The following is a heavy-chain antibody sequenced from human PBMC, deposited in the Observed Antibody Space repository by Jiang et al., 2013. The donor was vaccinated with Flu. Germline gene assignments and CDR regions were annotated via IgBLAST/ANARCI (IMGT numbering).Heavy chain of an antibody. V-gene: IGHV7-4-1*02. CDR2: INPATGNP. Sequence: QSGSELKKPGASVKVSCKTSGYTFSSYALEWVRQAPGQGLEWIGWINPATGNPTYAQGFTGRFVFSLDTSVTTAYLQVSSLKAEDTALYYCAREGTKYGSSYFDYWGQGTLVTVSS. CDR1: GYTFSSYA. CDR3: AREGTKYGSSYFDY. D-gene: IGHD6-6*01. J-gene: IGHJ4*02.